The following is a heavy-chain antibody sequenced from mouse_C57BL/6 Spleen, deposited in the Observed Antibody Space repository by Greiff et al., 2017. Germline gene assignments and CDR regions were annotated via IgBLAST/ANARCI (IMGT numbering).Heavy chain of an antibody. CDR3: SRYYPFFDY. CDR2: IYPGDGDT. Sequence: VQLQQSGPELVKPGASVKISCKASGYAFSSSWMNWVKQRPGKGLEWIGRIYPGDGDTNYNVKFKGKATLTADKSSSTAYIQLSSLTSEDSAVYFCSRYYPFFDYWGQGTTLTVSS. V-gene: IGHV1-82*01. D-gene: IGHD1-1*01. J-gene: IGHJ2*01. CDR1: GYAFSSSW.